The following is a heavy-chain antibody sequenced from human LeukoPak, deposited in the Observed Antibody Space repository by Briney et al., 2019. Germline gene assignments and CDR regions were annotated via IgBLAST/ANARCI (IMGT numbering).Heavy chain of an antibody. CDR2: VSSSGTT. D-gene: IGHD2-8*01. CDR3: AREMVRDAFDI. J-gene: IGHJ3*02. V-gene: IGHV4-31*03. Sequence: SQTLSLTCTVSGGSISRDGHYWSWIRQYPGKGPESIRSVSSSGTTTYNPSLKSRVTISLDTSQNQFSLNLRSLTAADTAVYYCAREMVRDAFDIWGQGTMVTVSS. CDR1: GGSISRDGHY.